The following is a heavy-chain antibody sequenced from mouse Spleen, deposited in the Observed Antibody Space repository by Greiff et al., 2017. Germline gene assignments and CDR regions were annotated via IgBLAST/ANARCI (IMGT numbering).Heavy chain of an antibody. D-gene: IGHD2-4*01. CDR1: GFTFSSYA. CDR3: ARLPMITTYAMDY. J-gene: IGHJ4*01. V-gene: IGHV5-9*04. CDR2: ISSGGGNT. Sequence: EVKLMESGGGLVKLGGSLKLSCAASGFTFSSYAMSWVRQTPEKRLEWVATISSGGGNTYYPDSVKGRFTISRDNAKNTLYLQMSSLKSEDTAMYYCARLPMITTYAMDYWGQGTSVTVSS.